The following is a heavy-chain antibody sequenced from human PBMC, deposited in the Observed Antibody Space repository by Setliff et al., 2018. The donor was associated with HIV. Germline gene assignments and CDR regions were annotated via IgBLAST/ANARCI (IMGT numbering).Heavy chain of an antibody. Sequence: GGSLRLSCAASGFTFSSYAMSWVRQAPGKGLEWVSFIYSAGSTTSYADSVKGRFTISRDNSRNTLYLQMNRLRAEDTAVYYCAKTYYGSGTHLRWYQFDNWGQGTLVTVSS. D-gene: IGHD3-10*01. CDR1: GFTFSSYA. CDR3: AKTYYGSGTHLRWYQFDN. V-gene: IGHV3-23*03. J-gene: IGHJ4*02. CDR2: IYSAGSTT.